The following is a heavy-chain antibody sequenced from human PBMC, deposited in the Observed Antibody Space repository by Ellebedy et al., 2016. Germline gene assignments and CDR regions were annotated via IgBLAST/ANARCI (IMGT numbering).Heavy chain of an antibody. J-gene: IGHJ4*02. CDR1: GFTFSSYS. V-gene: IGHV3-21*01. D-gene: IGHD2-15*01. CDR3: ASPLIVVVAATPSDY. Sequence: GESLKISXAASGFTFSSYSMNWVRQVPGKGLEWVSSISSSSSYIYYADSVKGRFTISRDNAKNSLYLQMNSLRAEDTAVYYCASPLIVVVAATPSDYWGQGTLVTVSS. CDR2: ISSSSSYI.